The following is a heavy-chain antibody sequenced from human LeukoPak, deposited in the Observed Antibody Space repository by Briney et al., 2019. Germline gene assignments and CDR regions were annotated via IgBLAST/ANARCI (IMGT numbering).Heavy chain of an antibody. CDR3: ARRARKPGYCSGGSCYSERYFDL. CDR1: GGSFSGYY. CDR2: INHSGST. J-gene: IGHJ2*01. V-gene: IGHV4-34*01. Sequence: SQTLSLNCAVYGGSFSGYYWSWIRHPPGKGLEWIGEINHSGSTNYNPSLKSRVTISVDTSKNQFSLKLSFVTAADTVGYYCARRARKPGYCSGGSCYSERYFDLWGRGTLVTVSS. D-gene: IGHD2-15*01.